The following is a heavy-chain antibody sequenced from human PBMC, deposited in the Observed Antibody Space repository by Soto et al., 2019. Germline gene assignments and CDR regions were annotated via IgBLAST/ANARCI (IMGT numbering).Heavy chain of an antibody. CDR2: INHSGST. D-gene: IGHD2-15*01. CDR3: AWGTRGYCRGGSCYWVS. V-gene: IGHV4-34*01. J-gene: IGHJ5*02. CDR1: GGSFSGYY. Sequence: SETLSLTCAVYGGSFSGYYWSWIRQPPGKGLEWIGEINHSGSTNYNPSLKSRVTISVDTSKNQFSLKLSSVTAADTAVYYCAWGTRGYCRGGSCYWVSWGQVPLVTFSS.